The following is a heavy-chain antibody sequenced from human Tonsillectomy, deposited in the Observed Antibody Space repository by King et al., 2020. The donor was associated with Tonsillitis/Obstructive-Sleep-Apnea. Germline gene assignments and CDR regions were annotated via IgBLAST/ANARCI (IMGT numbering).Heavy chain of an antibody. D-gene: IGHD2-2*02. Sequence: QLVQSGAEVKKPGESLRISCKGSGYSFTSYWITRVRQMPGKGLEWMGRIDPSDSYTNYSPSFQGHVTISADKSISTAYLQWSSLKASDTAMYYCARVDCSSASCYTENWFDLWGQGTLVTVSS. CDR2: IDPSDSYT. V-gene: IGHV5-10-1*01. CDR1: GYSFTSYW. J-gene: IGHJ5*02. CDR3: ARVDCSSASCYTENWFDL.